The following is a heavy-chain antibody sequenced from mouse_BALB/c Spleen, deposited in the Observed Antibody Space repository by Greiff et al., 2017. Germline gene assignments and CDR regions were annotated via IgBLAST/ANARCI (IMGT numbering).Heavy chain of an antibody. CDR1: GFTFSSYT. J-gene: IGHJ3*01. D-gene: IGHD2-4*01. V-gene: IGHV5-6-4*01. CDR2: ISSGGSYT. Sequence: EVHLVESGGGLVQPGGSLKLSCAASGFTFSSYTMSWVRQTPEKRLEWVATISSGGSYTYYPDSVKGRFTISRDNAKNTLYLQMSSLKSEDTAMYYCTRNDYDGTGFAYWGQGTLVTVSA. CDR3: TRNDYDGTGFAY.